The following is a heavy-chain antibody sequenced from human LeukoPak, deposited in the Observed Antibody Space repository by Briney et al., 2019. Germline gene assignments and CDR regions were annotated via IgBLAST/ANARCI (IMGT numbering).Heavy chain of an antibody. Sequence: ASVKVSCKASGYTFTGYYMHWVRQAPGQGLEWMGWISAYNGNTNYAQKLQGRVTMTTDTSTSTAYMELRSLRSDDTAVYYCARERDDYVWGSYREDYFDYWGQGTLVTVSS. CDR3: ARERDDYVWGSYREDYFDY. J-gene: IGHJ4*02. D-gene: IGHD3-16*02. CDR2: ISAYNGNT. CDR1: GYTFTGYY. V-gene: IGHV1-18*04.